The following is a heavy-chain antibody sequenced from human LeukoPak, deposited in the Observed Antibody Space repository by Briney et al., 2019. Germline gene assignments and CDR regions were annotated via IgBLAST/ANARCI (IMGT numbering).Heavy chain of an antibody. CDR1: GGSISSYY. Sequence: SETLSLTCTVSGGSISSYYWNWIRQPPGKGLEWIGYIYYSGSTNYNPSLKSRVTISVDTSKNQFSLKLSSVTAADTAVYYCARDEKSDGGWRFFDYWGQGTLVTVSS. V-gene: IGHV4-59*01. CDR2: IYYSGST. J-gene: IGHJ4*02. D-gene: IGHD6-19*01. CDR3: ARDEKSDGGWRFFDY.